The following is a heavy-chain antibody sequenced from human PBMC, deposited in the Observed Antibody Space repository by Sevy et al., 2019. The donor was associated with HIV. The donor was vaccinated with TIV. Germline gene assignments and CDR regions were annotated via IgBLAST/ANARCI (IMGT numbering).Heavy chain of an antibody. CDR1: GRTFSSSA. J-gene: IGHJ4*02. CDR3: ARSMSWYASFDY. V-gene: IGHV1-69*13. D-gene: IGHD6-13*01. CDR2: IIPMFGTA. Sequence: ASVKVSCKASGRTFSSSAISWVRQAPGQGLEWLGGIIPMFGTANYVQKFQGRVTITADESTSTAYMELSSLGSEDTAVYYCARSMSWYASFDYWGQGTLVTVSS.